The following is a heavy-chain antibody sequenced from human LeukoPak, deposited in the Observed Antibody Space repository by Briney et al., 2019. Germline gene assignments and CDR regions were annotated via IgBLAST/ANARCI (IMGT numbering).Heavy chain of an antibody. CDR2: ISSSSSYI. D-gene: IGHD6-13*01. Sequence: GGSLRLSCAASGFTFTHYAMHWVRQAPGKGLEWVSSISSSSSYIYYADSVKGRFTISRDNAKNSLYLQMNSLRAEDTAVYYCARAPGQQFGAAFDYWGQGTLVTVSS. J-gene: IGHJ4*02. CDR3: ARAPGQQFGAAFDY. CDR1: GFTFTHYA. V-gene: IGHV3-21*01.